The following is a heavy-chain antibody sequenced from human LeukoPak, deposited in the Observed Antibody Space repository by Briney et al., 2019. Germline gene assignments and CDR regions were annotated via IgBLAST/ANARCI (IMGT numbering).Heavy chain of an antibody. V-gene: IGHV4-39*01. CDR2: IYYSGTT. CDR3: ASNLFYYDSGSYYSL. J-gene: IGHJ4*02. CDR1: GGSLSSTTYY. Sequence: PSETLSLTCTVSGGSLSSTTYYWGWVRQPPGRGLEWLGSIYYSGTTYYNPSLKSRVTISVDTSKNQFSLKLSSVTAADTAVYYCASNLFYYDSGSYYSLWGQGTLVTVSS. D-gene: IGHD3-10*01.